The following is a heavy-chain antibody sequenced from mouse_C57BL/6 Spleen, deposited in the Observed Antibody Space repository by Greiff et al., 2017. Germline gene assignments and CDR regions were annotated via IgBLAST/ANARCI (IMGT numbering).Heavy chain of an antibody. Sequence: QVQLQQPGAELVKPGASVKMSCKASGYTFTSYWITWVKQRPGQGLEWIGEIYPASGSTNYNEKFKSKATLTVDTSSSTAYMQLSSLTSEDSAVXYYAKGTVNPDYWGQGTTLTVSS. J-gene: IGHJ2*01. V-gene: IGHV1-55*01. CDR3: AKGTVNPDY. CDR1: GYTFTSYW. D-gene: IGHD1-1*01. CDR2: IYPASGST.